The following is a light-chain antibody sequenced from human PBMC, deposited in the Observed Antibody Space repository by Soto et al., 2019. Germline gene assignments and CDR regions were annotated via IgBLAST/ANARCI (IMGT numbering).Light chain of an antibody. CDR3: QQRSDWPRT. J-gene: IGKJ1*01. V-gene: IGKV3-11*01. CDR2: DAS. Sequence: EIVLTQSPATLSLSPGERATLSCSASESVTSFLAWYQQKPGQAPRLLIYDASNRATGISARVSGSGSGTDFTLTISSLEPEDFAVYYCQQRSDWPRTFGQGTKVESK. CDR1: ESVTSF.